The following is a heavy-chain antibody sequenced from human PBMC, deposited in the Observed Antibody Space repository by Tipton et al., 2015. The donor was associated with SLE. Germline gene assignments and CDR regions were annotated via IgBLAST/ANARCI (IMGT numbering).Heavy chain of an antibody. J-gene: IGHJ3*02. V-gene: IGHV4-59*01. D-gene: IGHD1-1*01. CDR3: ARAAVNWNDRDALDI. CDR1: GGSISSYS. CDR2: VHYSGNT. Sequence: GLVKPSETLSLTCTVSGGSISSYSWTWIRQSPGKGLEWIGYVHYSGNTNYNPSLKSRVTMSVDTSKNHFSLRLRSVTAADTATYFCARAAVNWNDRDALDIWGQGTLVAVSS.